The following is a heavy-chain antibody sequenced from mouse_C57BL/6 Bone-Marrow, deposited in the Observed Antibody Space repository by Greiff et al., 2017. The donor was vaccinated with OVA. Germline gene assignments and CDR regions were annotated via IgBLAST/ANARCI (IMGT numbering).Heavy chain of an antibody. CDR2: IYPGSGST. J-gene: IGHJ1*03. CDR1: GYTFTSYW. CDR3: ARDYYGSSYVGWYFDV. V-gene: IGHV1-55*01. Sequence: QVQLQQPGAELVKPGASVKMSCKASGYTFTSYWITWVKQRPGQGLEWIGDIYPGSGSTNYNEKFKSKATLTVDTSSSTAYMQLNSLTSEDSAVYCGARDYYGSSYVGWYFDVWGTGTTVTVSS. D-gene: IGHD1-1*01.